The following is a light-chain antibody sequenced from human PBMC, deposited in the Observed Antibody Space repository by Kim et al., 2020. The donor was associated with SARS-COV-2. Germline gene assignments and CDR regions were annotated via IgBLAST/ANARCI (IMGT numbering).Light chain of an antibody. CDR3: QKYNAAPWT. J-gene: IGKJ1*01. CDR1: QGISNS. Sequence: AAVGDRVTITCRASQGISNSLAWYKQKPGKVPKVLIYSASALQSGVPSRFSGSGSGTDFTLTISSLQPEDVATYYCQKYNAAPWTFGQGTKVDIK. CDR2: SAS. V-gene: IGKV1-27*01.